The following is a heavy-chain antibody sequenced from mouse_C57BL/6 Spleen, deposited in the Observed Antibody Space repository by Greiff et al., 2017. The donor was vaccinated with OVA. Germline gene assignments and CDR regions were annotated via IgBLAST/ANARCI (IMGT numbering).Heavy chain of an antibody. Sequence: QVQLQQPGAELVRPGSSVKLSCKASGYTFTSYWMDWVKQRPGQGLEWIGNIYPSDSETHYNQKFKDKATLTVDKSSSTAYMQLSSLTSEDSAVYYCARGDYYGSSSRFDYWGQGTTLTVSS. D-gene: IGHD1-1*01. J-gene: IGHJ2*01. CDR3: ARGDYYGSSSRFDY. CDR2: IYPSDSET. CDR1: GYTFTSYW. V-gene: IGHV1-61*01.